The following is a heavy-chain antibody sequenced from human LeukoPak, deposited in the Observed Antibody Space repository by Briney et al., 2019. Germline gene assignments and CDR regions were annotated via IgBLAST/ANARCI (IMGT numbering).Heavy chain of an antibody. Sequence: GGSLRLSCAASGFTFSSYWMHWVRQAPGKGLEWGAVVSYDGTNKYYTDSVKGRFTISRDSSKNTLYLQMNSLRAEDTAVYYCAREGGLYSSSWGYFDYWGQGTLVTVSS. D-gene: IGHD6-13*01. J-gene: IGHJ4*02. CDR2: VSYDGTNK. CDR3: AREGGLYSSSWGYFDY. CDR1: GFTFSSYW. V-gene: IGHV3-30-3*01.